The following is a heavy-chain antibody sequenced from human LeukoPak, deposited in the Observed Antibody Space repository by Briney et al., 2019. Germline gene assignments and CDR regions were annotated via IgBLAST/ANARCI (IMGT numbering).Heavy chain of an antibody. CDR1: GYTFTDYF. CDR2: INPNIGDA. Sequence: ASVKVSCKASGYTFTDYFIHWVRQAPGQGLEWMGWINPNIGDASYAQKFQDRVTMTRDKSINTAYMELSRLTSDDTAVYYCARMALDGGDSIGFDSWGQGTLVTVSS. CDR3: ARMALDGGDSIGFDS. D-gene: IGHD2-21*02. V-gene: IGHV1-2*02. J-gene: IGHJ5*01.